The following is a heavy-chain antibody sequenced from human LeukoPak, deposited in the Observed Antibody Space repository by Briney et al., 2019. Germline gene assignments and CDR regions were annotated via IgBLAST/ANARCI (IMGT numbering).Heavy chain of an antibody. CDR2: ISAYNGNT. CDR1: GYTFTSYG. Sequence: ASVKVSCKASGYTFTSYGISWVRQAPGQGLEWMGWISAYNGNTNYAQKLQGRITITTDTSTSTAYMELRSLRSDDTAVYYCARLPARRNLDYWGQGTLVTVSS. J-gene: IGHJ4*02. CDR3: ARLPARRNLDY. V-gene: IGHV1-18*01. D-gene: IGHD1-14*01.